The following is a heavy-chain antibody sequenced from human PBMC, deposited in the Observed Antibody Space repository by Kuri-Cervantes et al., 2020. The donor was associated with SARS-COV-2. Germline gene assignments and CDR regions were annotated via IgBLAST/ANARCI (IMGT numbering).Heavy chain of an antibody. Sequence: SVKVSCKASGYTFTSYAINWVRQAPGQGLEWMGAIIPLFGTPNYAQRFQGRVTITTDISTYTAYMELSSLRSDDTAVYYCATALCSGGSCYLRRNWYFDLWGRGTRVTVSS. CDR1: GYTFTSYA. J-gene: IGHJ2*01. CDR2: IIPLFGTP. V-gene: IGHV1-69*05. D-gene: IGHD2-15*01. CDR3: ATALCSGGSCYLRRNWYFDL.